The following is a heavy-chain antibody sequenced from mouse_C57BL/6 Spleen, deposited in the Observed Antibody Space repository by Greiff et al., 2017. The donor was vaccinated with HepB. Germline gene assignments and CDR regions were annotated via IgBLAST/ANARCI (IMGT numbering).Heavy chain of an antibody. V-gene: IGHV1-15*01. Sequence: VKLQESGAELVRPGASVTLSCKASGYTFTDYEMHWVKQTPVHGLEWIGAIDPETGGTAYNQKFKGKAILTADKSSSTAYMELRSLTSEDSAVYYCTRRTSGGFDYWGQGTTLTVSS. CDR1: GYTFTDYE. J-gene: IGHJ2*01. CDR3: TRRTSGGFDY. D-gene: IGHD3-2*02. CDR2: IDPETGGT.